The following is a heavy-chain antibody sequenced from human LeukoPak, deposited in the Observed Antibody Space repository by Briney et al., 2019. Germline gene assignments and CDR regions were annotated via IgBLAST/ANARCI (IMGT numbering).Heavy chain of an antibody. V-gene: IGHV3-23*01. CDR3: ARERRVGYYYDY. J-gene: IGHJ4*02. D-gene: IGHD3-22*01. CDR1: GFTFSNYA. Sequence: GGSLRLSCAASGFTFSNYAMSWVRQAPGKALEWVSAITSGGGTTYYAGSVKGRFTISRDNSKNALYLQMNSLRAEDTAVYYCARERRVGYYYDYWGQGTLVTVSS. CDR2: ITSGGGTT.